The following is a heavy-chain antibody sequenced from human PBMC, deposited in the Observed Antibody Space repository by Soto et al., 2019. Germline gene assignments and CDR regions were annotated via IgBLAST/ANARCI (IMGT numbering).Heavy chain of an antibody. CDR2: INGAGTIT. Sequence: EVQRVESGGGLVQPGGSLSLSCAASGFPFPNLWIYWVRQTPEKGLVGVAGINGAGTITAYADAVKGRFTISRDNAKSTLYLQMNSLTIEDTALYYCVRDFRWGQGTLVTVSS. CDR3: VRDFR. V-gene: IGHV3-74*01. CDR1: GFPFPNLW. J-gene: IGHJ1*01.